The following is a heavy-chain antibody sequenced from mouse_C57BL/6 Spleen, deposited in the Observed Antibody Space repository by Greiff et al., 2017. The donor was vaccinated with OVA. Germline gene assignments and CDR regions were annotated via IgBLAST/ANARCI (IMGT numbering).Heavy chain of an antibody. CDR2: INPYNGGT. V-gene: IGHV1-19*01. CDR1: GYTFTDYY. Sequence: EVQLQQSGPVLVKPGASVKMSCKASGYTFTDYYMNWVKQSHGKSLEWIGVINPYNGGTSYNQKFKGKATLTVDKSSSTAYMELNSLTSEDSAVYYCARSFYSNYEDYWGQGTTLTVSS. CDR3: ARSFYSNYEDY. J-gene: IGHJ2*01. D-gene: IGHD2-5*01.